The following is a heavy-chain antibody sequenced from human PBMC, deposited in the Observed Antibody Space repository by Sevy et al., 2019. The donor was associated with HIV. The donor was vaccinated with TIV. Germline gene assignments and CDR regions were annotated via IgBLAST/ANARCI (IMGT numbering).Heavy chain of an antibody. Sequence: SVKVSCKTSGYTFTREAINWVRQAPGQGLEWMGWINTNTGNPAYAQGFTGRFVFSLDTSVSTAYLQINSLKADDSAMYFCARGAARAGSEYWGQGTLVTVSS. J-gene: IGHJ4*02. CDR3: ARGAARAGSEY. CDR1: GYTFTREA. V-gene: IGHV7-4-1*02. D-gene: IGHD6-13*01. CDR2: INTNTGNP.